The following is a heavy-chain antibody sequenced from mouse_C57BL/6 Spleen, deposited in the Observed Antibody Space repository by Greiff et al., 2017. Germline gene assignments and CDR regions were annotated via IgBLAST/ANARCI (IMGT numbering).Heavy chain of an antibody. CDR1: GYTFTSYW. CDR2: IYPGSGST. CDR3: ARVGGSSYVGAMDY. J-gene: IGHJ4*01. V-gene: IGHV1-55*01. D-gene: IGHD1-1*01. Sequence: VQLQQPGAELVEPGASVKMSCKASGYTFTSYWITWVKQRPGQGLEWIGDIYPGSGSTNYNEKFKSKATLTVDTSSSTAYMQLSSLTSEDSAVYYCARVGGSSYVGAMDYWGQGTSVTVSS.